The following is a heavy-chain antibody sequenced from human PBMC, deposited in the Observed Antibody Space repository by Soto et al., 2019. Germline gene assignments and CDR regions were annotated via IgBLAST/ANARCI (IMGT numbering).Heavy chain of an antibody. CDR3: ARAEPWNCSGGSCFSNNWFDP. CDR2: INHSGST. V-gene: IGHV4-34*01. D-gene: IGHD2-15*01. J-gene: IGHJ5*02. CDR1: GGSFSGYY. Sequence: QVQLQQWGAGLLKPSETLSLTCAVYGGSFSGYYWSWIRQPPGKGLEWIGEINHSGSTNYHPSLKSRVTISVDTSKNQFSLKLSSVTAADTAVYYCARAEPWNCSGGSCFSNNWFDPWGQGTLVTVSS.